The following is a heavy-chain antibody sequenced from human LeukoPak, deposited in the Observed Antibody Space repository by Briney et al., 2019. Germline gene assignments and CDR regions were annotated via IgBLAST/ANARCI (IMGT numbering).Heavy chain of an antibody. D-gene: IGHD5-12*01. CDR3: ARHASVDGNWPRPLDY. V-gene: IGHV4-39*01. J-gene: IGHJ4*02. CDR2: IYYSGST. Sequence: PSETLSLTCTVSGGSISSSPYYWGWIRQSQGTGLEWIGNIYYSGSTYYNPSLKTRVTISVDTSKNQFSLKLTSVTAADTAVYYCARHASVDGNWPRPLDYWGQGSLVTVSS. CDR1: GGSISSSPYY.